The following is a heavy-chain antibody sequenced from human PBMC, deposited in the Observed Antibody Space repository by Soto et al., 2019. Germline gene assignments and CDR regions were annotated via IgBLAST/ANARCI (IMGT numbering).Heavy chain of an antibody. Sequence: PGESLKISCEASGYRFTSYWIAWVRQMPGKGLEWMGLIYPGDSETRYSPSFQGQVTISADKSISTAYLQWSSLKASDTAMYYCARLRPTGTSDGYYSDYWGQGTLVTVSS. CDR2: IYPGDSET. CDR1: GYRFTSYW. D-gene: IGHD1-1*01. CDR3: ARLRPTGTSDGYYSDY. V-gene: IGHV5-51*01. J-gene: IGHJ4*02.